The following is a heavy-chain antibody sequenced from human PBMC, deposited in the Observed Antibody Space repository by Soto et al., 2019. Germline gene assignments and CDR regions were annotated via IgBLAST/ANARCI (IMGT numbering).Heavy chain of an antibody. J-gene: IGHJ6*02. Sequence: SVKVSCKASGYTFTSYAISWVRQAPGQGLEWMGGIIPIFGTANYAQKFQGRVTITADESTSTAYMELSSLRSEDTAVYYCARAAYCGGDCYSTHYYYYYGMDVWG. CDR3: ARAAYCGGDCYSTHYYYYYGMDV. V-gene: IGHV1-69*13. CDR2: IIPIFGTA. D-gene: IGHD2-21*02. CDR1: GYTFTSYA.